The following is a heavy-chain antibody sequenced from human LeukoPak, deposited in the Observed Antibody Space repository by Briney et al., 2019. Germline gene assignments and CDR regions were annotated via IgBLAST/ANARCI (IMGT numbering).Heavy chain of an antibody. J-gene: IGHJ6*02. D-gene: IGHD5-18*01. CDR3: AKALVQVWPDYYGMDV. CDR1: GFTFRSHA. V-gene: IGHV3-23*01. CDR2: IYENGGTT. Sequence: GGSLRLSCVGSGFTFRSHAMSWVRQAPEKGLEFVSGIYENGGTTYYADSVKGRFSISRDNSKNTLYVQMNSLRAEDTAVYYCAKALVQVWPDYYGMDVWGQGTTVIVS.